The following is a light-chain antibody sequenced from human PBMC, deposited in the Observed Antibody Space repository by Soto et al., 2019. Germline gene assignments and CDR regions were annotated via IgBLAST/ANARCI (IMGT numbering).Light chain of an antibody. CDR1: QGIGDT. J-gene: IGKJ4*01. CDR3: QPYNNWPLT. CDR2: DTS. Sequence: EVVMMQSPATLSVSPGECATLSCRASQGIGDTLAWYQHKPGQTPRLLIYDTSTRATGVPTRFSGSRSGAEFTLTINSLQSEDFAVYYRQPYNNWPLTFGGGTKVDTK. V-gene: IGKV3-15*01.